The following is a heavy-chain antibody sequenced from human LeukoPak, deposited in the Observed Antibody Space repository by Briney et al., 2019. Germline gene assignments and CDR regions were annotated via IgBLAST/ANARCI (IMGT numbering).Heavy chain of an antibody. J-gene: IGHJ5*02. CDR1: GFTVSSNY. Sequence: GGSLRLSCAASGFTVSSNYMSWVRQAPGKGLEWVSVIYSGGSTYHADSVKGRFTISRDNSKNTLYLQMNSLRAEDTAVYYCAKDQRYSSGWYRQAYNWFDPWGQGTLVTVSS. D-gene: IGHD6-19*01. CDR2: IYSGGST. CDR3: AKDQRYSSGWYRQAYNWFDP. V-gene: IGHV3-53*05.